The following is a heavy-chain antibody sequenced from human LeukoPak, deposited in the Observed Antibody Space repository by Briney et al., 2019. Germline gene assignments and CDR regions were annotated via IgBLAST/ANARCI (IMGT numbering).Heavy chain of an antibody. V-gene: IGHV4-30-2*04. Sequence: GSISXXGYXXXWXXXXXXXXXEXXGYIYHSGSTYYNPSLKSRVTMSVDRSKSQFSLKLSSVTAADTAVYYCASITMVRGVRLNAFDIWGQGTMVTVSS. CDR3: ASITMVRGVRLNAFDI. D-gene: IGHD3-10*01. CDR2: IYHSGST. J-gene: IGHJ3*02. CDR1: GSISXXGYX.